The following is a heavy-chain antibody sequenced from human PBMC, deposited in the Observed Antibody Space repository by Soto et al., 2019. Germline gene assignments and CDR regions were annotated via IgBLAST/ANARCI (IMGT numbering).Heavy chain of an antibody. V-gene: IGHV1-69*04. J-gene: IGHJ5*02. D-gene: IGHD3-10*01. CDR3: ARDIFWGGFGESNWLDP. CDR2: IIPLVDLS. Sequence: SVKVSCKASGGTFSSYSISWVRQAPGQGLEWMGRIIPLVDLSTYAQKLEGRVTITADKSASTAYMELSSLRSEDTAVYYCARDIFWGGFGESNWLDPWG. CDR1: GGTFSSYS.